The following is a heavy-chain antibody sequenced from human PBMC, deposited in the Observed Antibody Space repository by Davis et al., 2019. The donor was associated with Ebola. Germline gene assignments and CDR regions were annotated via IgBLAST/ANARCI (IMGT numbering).Heavy chain of an antibody. CDR2: ISSSSSYI. V-gene: IGHV3-21*01. CDR1: GFTFSSYS. J-gene: IGHJ4*02. D-gene: IGHD1-26*01. CDR3: ARDSPPSTSPEPSDFDY. Sequence: PGGSLRLSCAASGFTFSSYSMNWVRQAPGKGLEWVSSISSSSSYIYYADSVKGRFTISRDNAKNSLYLQMNSLRAEDTAVYYCARDSPPSTSPEPSDFDYWGQGTLVTVSS.